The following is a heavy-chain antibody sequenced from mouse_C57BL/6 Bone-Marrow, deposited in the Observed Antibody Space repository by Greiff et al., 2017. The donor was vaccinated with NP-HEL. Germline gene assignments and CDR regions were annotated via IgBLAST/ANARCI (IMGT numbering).Heavy chain of an antibody. CDR1: GFNIKDDY. D-gene: IGHD1-1*01. Sequence: EVQVVESGAELVRPGASVKLSCTASGFNIKDDYMHWVKQRPEQGLEWIGWIDPENGDTEYASKFQGKATITADTSSNTAYLQLSSLTSEDTAVYYCTTTVVATSYFDVWGTGTTVTVSS. CDR3: TTTVVATSYFDV. J-gene: IGHJ1*03. CDR2: IDPENGDT. V-gene: IGHV14-4*01.